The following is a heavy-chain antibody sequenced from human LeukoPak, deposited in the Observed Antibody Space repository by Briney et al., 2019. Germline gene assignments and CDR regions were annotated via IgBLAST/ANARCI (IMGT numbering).Heavy chain of an antibody. CDR3: ARNSGWYGTYFDY. CDR2: IYYSGST. Sequence: SETLSLTCTVSGGPISSYYWSWIRQPPGKGLEWIGYIYYSGSTNYNPSLKSRVTISVDTSKNQFSLKLSSVTAADTAVYYCARNSGWYGTYFDYWGQGTLVTVSS. J-gene: IGHJ4*02. D-gene: IGHD6-19*01. CDR1: GGPISSYY. V-gene: IGHV4-59*01.